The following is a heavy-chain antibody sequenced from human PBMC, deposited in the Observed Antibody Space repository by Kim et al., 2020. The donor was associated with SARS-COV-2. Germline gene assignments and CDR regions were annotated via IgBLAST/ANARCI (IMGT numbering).Heavy chain of an antibody. J-gene: IGHJ4*02. V-gene: IGHV7-4-1*02. CDR2: P. D-gene: IGHD6-19*01. Sequence: PTYAQGFTGRFVFSLDTSVSTAYLQISSLKAEDTAVYYCARGFPDIAVTHWGQGTLVTVSS. CDR3: ARGFPDIAVTH.